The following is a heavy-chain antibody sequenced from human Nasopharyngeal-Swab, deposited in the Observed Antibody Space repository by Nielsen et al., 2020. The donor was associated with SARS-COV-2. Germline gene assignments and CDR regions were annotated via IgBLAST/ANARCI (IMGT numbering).Heavy chain of an antibody. V-gene: IGHV4-34*01. D-gene: IGHD3-10*01. Sequence: RQAPGKGLERRGEINHSGSTNYNPSLKSRVTISVDTSKNKFSLKMSSVTAAGTAVYYCARGGITMVRGVIARAQPHYYYYMDVWGKGTTVTVSS. CDR2: INHSGST. J-gene: IGHJ6*03. CDR3: ARGGITMVRGVIARAQPHYYYYMDV.